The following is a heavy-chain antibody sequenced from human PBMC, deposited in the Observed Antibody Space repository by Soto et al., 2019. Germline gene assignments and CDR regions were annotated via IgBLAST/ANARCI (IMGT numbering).Heavy chain of an antibody. CDR3: ATMERIVGGTWDY. Sequence: EVQLVESGGGLVQPGGSLRLSCAASGFTFSDHYMDWVRQSPGKGLEWVGRIRNRANSHTTVYAASVKGRFTISRDDSKNSVVLEMNSLKTEDPAVYYCATMERIVGGTWDYWGQGTLVTVAP. V-gene: IGHV3-72*01. D-gene: IGHD1-26*01. CDR2: IRNRANSHTT. CDR1: GFTFSDHY. J-gene: IGHJ4*02.